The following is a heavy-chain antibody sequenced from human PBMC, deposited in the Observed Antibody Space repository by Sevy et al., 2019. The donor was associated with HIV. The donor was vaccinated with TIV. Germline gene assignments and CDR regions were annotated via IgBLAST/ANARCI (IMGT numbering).Heavy chain of an antibody. J-gene: IGHJ4*02. Sequence: ASVKVSCKASGLTFTSYYMHWVRQAPGQGLAWMGMMNPGGGGTSYAQKFQGRVTMTRDTSTSTVLMELSSLRSEDTAVYYCAAGPEIALWSPPVGHWGQGTLVTVSS. CDR2: MNPGGGGT. CDR1: GLTFTSYY. V-gene: IGHV1-46*01. D-gene: IGHD5-18*01. CDR3: AAGPEIALWSPPVGH.